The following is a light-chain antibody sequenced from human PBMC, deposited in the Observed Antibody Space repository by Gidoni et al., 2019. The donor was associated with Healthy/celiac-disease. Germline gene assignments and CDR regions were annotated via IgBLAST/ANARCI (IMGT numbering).Light chain of an antibody. Sequence: EIVMTQSPATLSVSPGERATLSCRASQSVSSNLAWYQQKPGQAPRLLIYGASTRATGIPARVSGSGSGTELTLTISSLQSEDFAVYYCQQYNNWPPMTFGQGTKVEIK. CDR3: QQYNNWPPMT. CDR2: GAS. CDR1: QSVSSN. V-gene: IGKV3-15*01. J-gene: IGKJ1*01.